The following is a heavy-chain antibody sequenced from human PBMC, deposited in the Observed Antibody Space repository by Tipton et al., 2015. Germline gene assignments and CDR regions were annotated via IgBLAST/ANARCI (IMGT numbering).Heavy chain of an antibody. D-gene: IGHD2-8*01. V-gene: IGHV4-39*01. Sequence: TLSLTCTVSGVSISSSSYYWGWIRQPPGKGLEWIGSIFYSGSTSYNPSLKSRVTISVDTSKNQFSLKLSSVTAADTAVYYCARGVSYDYWGQGTLVTVSS. CDR1: GVSISSSSYY. J-gene: IGHJ4*02. CDR3: ARGVSYDY. CDR2: IFYSGST.